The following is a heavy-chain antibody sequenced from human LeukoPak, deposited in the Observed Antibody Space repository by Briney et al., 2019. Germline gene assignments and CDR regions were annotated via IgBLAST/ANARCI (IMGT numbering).Heavy chain of an antibody. V-gene: IGHV4-34*01. CDR2: INHSGST. D-gene: IGHD3-3*01. Sequence: SETLSLTCAVYGGSFSGYYWSWIRQPPGKGLEWIGEINHSGSTNYNPSLKSRVTISVDTSKNQFSLKLSSVTAADTAVYYCARTLFGAYNWFDPWGQGALVTVSS. J-gene: IGHJ5*02. CDR1: GGSFSGYY. CDR3: ARTLFGAYNWFDP.